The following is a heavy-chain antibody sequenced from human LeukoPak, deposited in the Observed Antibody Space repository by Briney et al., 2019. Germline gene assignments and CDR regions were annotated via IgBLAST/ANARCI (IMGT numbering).Heavy chain of an antibody. Sequence: SETLSLTCTVSGGSISSGDYYWSWIRQPPGKGLEWIGYIYYSGSTYYNPSLKSRVTISVDTSKNQFSLKLSSVTAADTAVYYCASQVVAATYNWFDPWGQGTLVTVSS. V-gene: IGHV4-30-4*01. CDR3: ASQVVAATYNWFDP. CDR2: IYYSGST. CDR1: GGSISSGDYY. J-gene: IGHJ5*02. D-gene: IGHD2-15*01.